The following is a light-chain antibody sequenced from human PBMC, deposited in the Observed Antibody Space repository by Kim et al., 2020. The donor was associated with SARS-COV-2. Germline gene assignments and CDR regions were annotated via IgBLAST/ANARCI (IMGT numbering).Light chain of an antibody. V-gene: IGLV1-40*01. CDR3: QSYDSRVRGSV. CDR1: SFNLGAGYD. Sequence: RVTISCTGSSFNLGAGYDVHWYQQLPGTAPKLLIYVNTTRPSGVPDRFSGSKSGTSASLAITGLQAEDEADYYCQSYDSRVRGSVFGGGTQLTVL. J-gene: IGLJ3*02. CDR2: VNT.